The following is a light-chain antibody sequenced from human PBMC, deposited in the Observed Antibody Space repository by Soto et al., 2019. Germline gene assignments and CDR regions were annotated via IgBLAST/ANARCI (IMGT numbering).Light chain of an antibody. CDR1: SSDVGSYNR. CDR2: EVS. CDR3: SLYTSTQGV. J-gene: IGLJ2*01. Sequence: QSALTQPPSVSGSPGQSVTISCTGTSSDVGSYNRVSWYQQPPGTAPKLMIYEVSNRPSGVPDRFSGSKSGNTASLTISGLQAEDEADYYCSLYTSTQGVFGGGTQLTVL. V-gene: IGLV2-18*01.